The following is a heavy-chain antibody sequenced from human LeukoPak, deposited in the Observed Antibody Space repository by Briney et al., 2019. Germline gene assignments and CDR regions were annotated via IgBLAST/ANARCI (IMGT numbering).Heavy chain of an antibody. CDR2: ISSSGSTI. V-gene: IGHV3-11*04. Sequence: GGSLRLSCAASGFTFSDYYMSWIRQAPGKGLEWVSYISSSGSTIYYADSVEGRFTISRDNAKNSLYLQMNSLRAEDTAVYYCAREACSSTSCPTGDYDAFDIWGQGTMVTVSS. CDR1: GFTFSDYY. J-gene: IGHJ3*02. D-gene: IGHD2-2*01. CDR3: AREACSSTSCPTGDYDAFDI.